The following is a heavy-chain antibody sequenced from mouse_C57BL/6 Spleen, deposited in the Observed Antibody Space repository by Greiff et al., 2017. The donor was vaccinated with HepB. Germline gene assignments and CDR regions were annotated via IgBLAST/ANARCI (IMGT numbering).Heavy chain of an antibody. V-gene: IGHV5-17*01. CDR3: ARPVNWDQSYFDY. J-gene: IGHJ2*01. CDR2: ISSGSSTI. D-gene: IGHD4-1*01. Sequence: EVQLVESGGGLVKPGGSLKLSCAASGFTFSDYGMHWVRQAPEKGLEWVAYISSGSSTIYYADTVKGRFTISRDNAKNTLFLQMTSLRSEDTAMYYCARPVNWDQSYFDYWGQGTTLTVSS. CDR1: GFTFSDYG.